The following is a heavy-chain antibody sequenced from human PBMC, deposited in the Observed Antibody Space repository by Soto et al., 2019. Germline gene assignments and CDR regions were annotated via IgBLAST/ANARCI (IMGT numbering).Heavy chain of an antibody. CDR1: GGSISSGDYY. CDR3: ARATIYDSSGYSPERFNWFDP. Sequence: PSETLSLTCTVSGGSISSGDYYWSWIRQPPGKGLEWIGYIYYSGSTYYNPSLQSRVTISVDTSKNQFSLKLSSVTAADTAVYYCARATIYDSSGYSPERFNWFDPWGQGTLVTVSS. V-gene: IGHV4-30-4*01. J-gene: IGHJ5*02. D-gene: IGHD3-22*01. CDR2: IYYSGST.